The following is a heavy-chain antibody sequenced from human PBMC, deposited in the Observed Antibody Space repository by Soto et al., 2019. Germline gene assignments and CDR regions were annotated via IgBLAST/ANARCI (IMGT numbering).Heavy chain of an antibody. CDR2: IKSKTDGGTT. Sequence: GGSLRLSCAASGFTFSNAWMSWVRQAPGKGLEWVGRIKSKTDGGTTDYAAPVKGRFTISRDDSKNTLYLQMNSLKTEDTAVYYCTTDYPDFWSGYPTPYYYYYMDVWGKGTTVTVSS. V-gene: IGHV3-15*01. J-gene: IGHJ6*03. CDR1: GFTFSNAW. CDR3: TTDYPDFWSGYPTPYYYYYMDV. D-gene: IGHD3-3*01.